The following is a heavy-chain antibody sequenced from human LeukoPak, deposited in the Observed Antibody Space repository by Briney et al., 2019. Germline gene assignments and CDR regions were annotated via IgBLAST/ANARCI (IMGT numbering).Heavy chain of an antibody. CDR1: GASVYSDSSY. Sequence: SETLSLTCSVSGASVYSDSSYWTWIRQAPGKGLEWIGYVDYRGGTKYNASLKSRVTISLEASKNQFSLNLNSVIAADTAVYYCAREVATSYYDSGAYYRQTEAFDFWGQGKMVTVSS. D-gene: IGHD3-22*01. CDR2: VDYRGGT. J-gene: IGHJ3*01. V-gene: IGHV4-61*01. CDR3: AREVATSYYDSGAYYRQTEAFDF.